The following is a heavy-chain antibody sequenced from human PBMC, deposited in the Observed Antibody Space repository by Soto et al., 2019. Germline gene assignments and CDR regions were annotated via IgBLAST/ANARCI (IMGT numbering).Heavy chain of an antibody. J-gene: IGHJ4*02. Sequence: QLQLQESGPGLVKPSETLSLTCSVSGGSIDSSNFYWGWIRQPPGEGLEWIGSTYYRANTYYNSSLKSRVTISVDTSKNQFSVNLNPVTAADSAVYYWERHGVWAPLDDWGQGTLVTVSS. D-gene: IGHD3-16*01. CDR3: ERHGVWAPLDD. V-gene: IGHV4-39*01. CDR2: TYYRANT. CDR1: GGSIDSSNFY.